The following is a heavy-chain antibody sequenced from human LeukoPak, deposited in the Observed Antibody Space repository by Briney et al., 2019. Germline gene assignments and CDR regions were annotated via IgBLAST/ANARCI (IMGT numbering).Heavy chain of an antibody. V-gene: IGHV4-34*01. D-gene: IGHD2-15*01. CDR1: GGSFSGYY. CDR3: ARHPYCSGGSCPLGYYYYMDV. CDR2: INHSGST. Sequence: SETLSLTCAVYGGSFSGYYWSWIRRPPGKGLEWIGEINHSGSTNYNPSLKSRVTISVDTSKNQFSLKLSSVTAADTAVYYCARHPYCSGGSCPLGYYYYMDVWGKGTTVTISS. J-gene: IGHJ6*03.